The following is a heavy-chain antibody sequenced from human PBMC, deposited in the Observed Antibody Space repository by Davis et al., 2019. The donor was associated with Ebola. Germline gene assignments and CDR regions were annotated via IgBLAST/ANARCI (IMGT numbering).Heavy chain of an antibody. V-gene: IGHV4-59*11. CDR1: GGSFSGHY. CDR3: AREPKISTPPYFHYYGMDV. J-gene: IGHJ6*02. CDR2: IHYSGVT. D-gene: IGHD2-15*01. Sequence: SETLSLTCTIYGGSFSGHYWSWIRQPPGKGLEWIGYIHYSGVTNYSPSLKSRLPISVDTSKTQLSLRLGPVTAADTAVYYCAREPKISTPPYFHYYGMDVWGQGTTVTVSS.